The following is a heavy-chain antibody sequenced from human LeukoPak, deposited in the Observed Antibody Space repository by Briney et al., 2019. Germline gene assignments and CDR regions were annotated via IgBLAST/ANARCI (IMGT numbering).Heavy chain of an antibody. D-gene: IGHD3-22*01. CDR3: ARDRYYYDSSGSNDAFDI. J-gene: IGHJ3*02. CDR2: ISSSGSTI. V-gene: IGHV3-11*01. Sequence: GGSLRLSCAASGFTFSDYYMSWLRQAPGKGLEWVSYISSSGSTIYYADSVKGRFTISRDNAKNSLYLQMNSLRAEDTAVYYCARDRYYYDSSGSNDAFDIWGQGTMVTVSS. CDR1: GFTFSDYY.